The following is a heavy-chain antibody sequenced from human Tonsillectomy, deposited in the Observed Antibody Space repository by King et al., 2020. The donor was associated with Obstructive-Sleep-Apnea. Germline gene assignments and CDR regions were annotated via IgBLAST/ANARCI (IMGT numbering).Heavy chain of an antibody. CDR2: ISGIGGST. CDR1: GFTFSSYG. Sequence: VQLVESGGGLVQPGGSLRLSCAASGFTFSSYGMSWVRQAPGKGLEWVSSISGIGGSTYYADSVKGRFTISRDNSQNTLYLQMYSLRAEDTAVYYCAKDGAYCGGVCYPEYFQHWGQGTLVTVSS. V-gene: IGHV3-23*04. CDR3: AKDGAYCGGVCYPEYFQH. D-gene: IGHD2-21*02. J-gene: IGHJ1*01.